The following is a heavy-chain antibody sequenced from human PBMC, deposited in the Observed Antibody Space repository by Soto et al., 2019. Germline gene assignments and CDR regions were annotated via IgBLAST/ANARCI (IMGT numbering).Heavy chain of an antibody. Sequence: SVKVSCKASGGTFSSYAISWVRQAPGQGLEWMGGIIPIFGTANYAQKFQGRVTITADESTSTAYMELSSLRSEDTAVYYCARDGYYYDSSGYLNWFDPWGQGTLVTVSS. J-gene: IGHJ5*02. D-gene: IGHD3-22*01. V-gene: IGHV1-69*13. CDR1: GGTFSSYA. CDR3: ARDGYYYDSSGYLNWFDP. CDR2: IIPIFGTA.